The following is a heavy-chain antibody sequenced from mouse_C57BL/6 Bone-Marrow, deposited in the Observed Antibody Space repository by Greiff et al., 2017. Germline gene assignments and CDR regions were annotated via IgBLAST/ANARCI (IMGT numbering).Heavy chain of an antibody. Sequence: VQLKQSGAELVRPGASVKLSCTASGFNITDDYMPWVKQRPEQGLEWIGWIDPENGDTEYASKFQGKATITADTSSNTAYLQLSSLTSEDTAVYYCTTRYGSTSYAMDYWGQGTSVTVSS. D-gene: IGHD1-1*01. CDR3: TTRYGSTSYAMDY. V-gene: IGHV14-4*01. J-gene: IGHJ4*01. CDR1: GFNITDDY. CDR2: IDPENGDT.